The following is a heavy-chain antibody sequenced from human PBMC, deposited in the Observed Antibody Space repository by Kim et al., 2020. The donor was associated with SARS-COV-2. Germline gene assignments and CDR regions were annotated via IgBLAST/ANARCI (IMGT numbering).Heavy chain of an antibody. CDR3: ARDHGYYDSSGYYSYYYYGMDV. Sequence: GGSLRLSCAASGFTFSSYSMNWVRQAPGKGLEWVSSISSSSSYIYYADSVKGRFTISRDNAKNSLYLQMNSLRAEDTAVYYCARDHGYYDSSGYYSYYYYGMDVWGQGTTVTVSS. J-gene: IGHJ6*02. V-gene: IGHV3-21*01. CDR2: ISSSSSYI. CDR1: GFTFSSYS. D-gene: IGHD3-22*01.